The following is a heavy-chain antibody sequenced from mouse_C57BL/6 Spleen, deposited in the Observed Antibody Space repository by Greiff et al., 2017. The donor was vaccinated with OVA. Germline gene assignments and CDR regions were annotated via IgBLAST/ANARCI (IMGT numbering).Heavy chain of an antibody. J-gene: IGHJ2*01. CDR3: ARRSSDGYSLDY. Sequence: VQLQQPGAELVMPGASVKLSCKASGYTFTSYWMHWVKQRPGQGLEWIGEIDTSDSSTNYNQKFKGKSTLTVDKAASTAYMQLSSLTSEDSAVYYCARRSSDGYSLDYWGQGTTLTVSS. D-gene: IGHD2-3*01. V-gene: IGHV1-69*01. CDR2: IDTSDSST. CDR1: GYTFTSYW.